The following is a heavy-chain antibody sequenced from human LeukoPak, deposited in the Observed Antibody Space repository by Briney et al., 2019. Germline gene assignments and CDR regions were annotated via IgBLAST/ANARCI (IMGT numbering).Heavy chain of an antibody. Sequence: ASVKVSCKASGYTFTSYAIQWVRQAPGQRLEWMGWINAGHGNTKYSQNFQGRVTITRDTSASTAYVELSSLRSEDTAVYYCARGAGFAEPLPEYWGQGTLLTVSS. CDR2: INAGHGNT. V-gene: IGHV1-3*01. CDR3: ARGAGFAEPLPEY. CDR1: GYTFTSYA. D-gene: IGHD1-14*01. J-gene: IGHJ4*02.